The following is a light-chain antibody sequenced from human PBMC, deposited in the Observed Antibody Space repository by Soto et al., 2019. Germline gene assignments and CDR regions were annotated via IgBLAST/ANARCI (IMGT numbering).Light chain of an antibody. J-gene: IGKJ5*01. Sequence: DIQMTQSPSSLSASVGDRVSISCRATQDIRNYLAWYQQKQGQVPKVLFYAASTLQSGVPSRFSGSGSGTDFTLTISSLQPEDVATYYCQKYDTVPLTFGQGTRLEIK. CDR2: AAS. V-gene: IGKV1-27*01. CDR1: QDIRNY. CDR3: QKYDTVPLT.